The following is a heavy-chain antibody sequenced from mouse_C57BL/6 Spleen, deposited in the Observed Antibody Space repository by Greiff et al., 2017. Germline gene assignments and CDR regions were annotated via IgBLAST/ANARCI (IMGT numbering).Heavy chain of an antibody. CDR3: ARSTKGDYYAMDY. J-gene: IGHJ4*01. D-gene: IGHD6-1*01. V-gene: IGHV1-82*01. CDR1: GYAFSSSW. Sequence: QVQLQQSGPELVKPGASVKISCKASGYAFSSSWMNWVKQRPGKGLEWIGRIYPGDGDTNYNGKFKGKATLTADKSSSTAYMQLSSLTSEDSAVYFCARSTKGDYYAMDYWGQGTSVTVSS. CDR2: IYPGDGDT.